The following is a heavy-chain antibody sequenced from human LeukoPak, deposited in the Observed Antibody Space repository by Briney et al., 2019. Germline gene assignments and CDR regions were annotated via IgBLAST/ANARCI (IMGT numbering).Heavy chain of an antibody. CDR1: GYTFTSYG. Sequence: ASVKVSCKASGYTFTSYGISWVRQAPGQGLEWMGWINPNSGGTNYTQKFQGRVTMTRDTSISTAYMELSRLRSDDTAVYYCARDADTYSSGWYPAGCWGQGTLVTVSS. D-gene: IGHD6-19*01. CDR3: ARDADTYSSGWYPAGC. V-gene: IGHV1-2*02. J-gene: IGHJ4*02. CDR2: INPNSGGT.